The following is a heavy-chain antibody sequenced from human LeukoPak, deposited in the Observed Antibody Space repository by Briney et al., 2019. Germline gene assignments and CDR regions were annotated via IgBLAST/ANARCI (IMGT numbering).Heavy chain of an antibody. V-gene: IGHV1-18*01. J-gene: IGHJ4*02. D-gene: IGHD6-13*01. CDR2: ISAYNGNT. CDR3: AKTGYSSSWPDY. CDR1: GYTFTSYG. Sequence: GASVKVSCKASGYTFTSYGISWVRQAPGQGLEWMGWISAYNGNTNYAQKLQGRVTMTRNTSISTAYMELSSLTSEDTAVYYCAKTGYSSSWPDYWGQGTLVTVSS.